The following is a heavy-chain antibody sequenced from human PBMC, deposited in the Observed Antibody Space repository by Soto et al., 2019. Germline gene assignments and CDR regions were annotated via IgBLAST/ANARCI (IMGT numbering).Heavy chain of an antibody. J-gene: IGHJ4*02. Sequence: QVQLQESGPGLVKPSGTLSLTCAVSGGSISDNWWSWVRQPPGKGLEWIGEIYHSGTTNYNPSLKSRVTILVDKSASQISLTLNSVTAADTAVIYCARHVAVARTRGVDYWGQGTLVTVSS. CDR2: IYHSGTT. CDR1: GGSISDNW. CDR3: ARHVAVARTRGVDY. V-gene: IGHV4-4*02. D-gene: IGHD6-19*01.